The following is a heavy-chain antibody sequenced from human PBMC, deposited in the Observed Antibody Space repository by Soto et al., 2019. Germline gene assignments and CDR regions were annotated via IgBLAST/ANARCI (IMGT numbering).Heavy chain of an antibody. V-gene: IGHV1-3*04. CDR1: GYAFTGYY. CDR3: ARQDSFDV. CDR2: INTGNGGT. J-gene: IGHJ3*01. Sequence: ASVKVSCKASGYAFTGYYMHWVRQAPGQSLEWMGWINTGNGGTAVSQKFRGRVTITRDTVATTVYMEVSSLTTEDTAVDYWARQDSFDVWGQGTMVTVSS.